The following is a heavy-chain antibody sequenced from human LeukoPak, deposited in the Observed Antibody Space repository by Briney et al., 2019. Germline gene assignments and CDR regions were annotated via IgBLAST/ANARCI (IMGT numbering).Heavy chain of an antibody. V-gene: IGHV3-23*01. J-gene: IGHJ4*02. CDR2: IKSSGDST. CDR3: AKDRDMSNWNAYNFDY. Sequence: SGGSLRLSCAASGFTFRNYAMSWVRQAPGEGLEWVSSIKSSGDSTTYADSVKGRFTISRDNSKNTLYLQMNSLRAEDTAVYYCAKDRDMSNWNAYNFDYWGQGTLVTVSS. D-gene: IGHD1-20*01. CDR1: GFTFRNYA.